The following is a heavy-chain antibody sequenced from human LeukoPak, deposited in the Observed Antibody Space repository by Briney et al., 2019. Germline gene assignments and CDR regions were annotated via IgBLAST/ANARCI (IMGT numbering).Heavy chain of an antibody. CDR2: ISHDGSIK. V-gene: IGHV3-30*03. Sequence: PGGSLRLSCAASGFTFSNYGMHWVRQAPGKGLEWVAVISHDGSIKYYADSVKGRFTISRDNSKNTLSLQMNSLRAEDTAVYYCARVRTTGSYYGMDVWGQGTTVTVSS. J-gene: IGHJ6*02. D-gene: IGHD3-10*01. CDR1: GFTFSNYG. CDR3: ARVRTTGSYYGMDV.